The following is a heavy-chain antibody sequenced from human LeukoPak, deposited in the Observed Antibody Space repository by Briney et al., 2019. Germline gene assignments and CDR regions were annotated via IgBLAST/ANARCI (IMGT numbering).Heavy chain of an antibody. V-gene: IGHV3-48*03. D-gene: IGHD2-15*01. J-gene: IGHJ3*02. CDR3: ASRVYCSGASCNSPSVFDI. CDR2: ISSSGTTI. Sequence: PWGSLRCTCAASGFTFSSYEMNWVRQAPGKGLEWVSYISSSGTTIYSADSVKGRFTISRDNVKNALYLQMNSLRAEDTAVYYCASRVYCSGASCNSPSVFDIWGQGTMVTVSS. CDR1: GFTFSSYE.